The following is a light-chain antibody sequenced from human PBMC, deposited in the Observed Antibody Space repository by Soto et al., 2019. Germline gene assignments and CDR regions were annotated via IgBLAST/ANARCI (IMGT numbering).Light chain of an antibody. CDR2: ASS. Sequence: DIQMTQSPSSLSASVGDRVTITCRASDTFSVYLACYQHKPGKVPELLIYASSILHSGVPSRFSGSRSDTEFTLTISSLQPEDLATYYCQQYNTAPFTFVPGTKVEIK. CDR1: DTFSVY. J-gene: IGKJ3*01. V-gene: IGKV1-27*01. CDR3: QQYNTAPFT.